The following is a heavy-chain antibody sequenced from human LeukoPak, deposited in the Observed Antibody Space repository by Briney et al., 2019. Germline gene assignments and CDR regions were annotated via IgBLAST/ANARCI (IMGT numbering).Heavy chain of an antibody. Sequence: ASEKVSCKASGYTFTSYYMHWVRQAPGQGLEWMGVINPSGGSTTYAQKFQGRVTVTRDTSTSTVYMELSSLRSEDTAVYYCARGTYYDFWSGYWGSSTIDYWGQGTLVTVSS. J-gene: IGHJ4*02. D-gene: IGHD3-3*01. CDR3: ARGTYYDFWSGYWGSSTIDY. CDR2: INPSGGST. V-gene: IGHV1-46*03. CDR1: GYTFTSYY.